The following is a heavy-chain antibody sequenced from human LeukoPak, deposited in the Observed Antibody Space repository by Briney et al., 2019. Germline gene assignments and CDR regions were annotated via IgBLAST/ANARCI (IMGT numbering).Heavy chain of an antibody. CDR2: IYYSGST. CDR1: GGSISSGGYY. CDR3: AREGVDGYSTYYFDY. J-gene: IGHJ4*02. Sequence: PSETLSLTCTVSGGSISSGGYYWSWIRQPPGKGLEWIGYIYYSGSTNYNPSLKSRVTISVDTSKNQFSLKLSSVTAADTAVYYCAREGVDGYSTYYFDYWGQGTLVTVSS. V-gene: IGHV4-61*08. D-gene: IGHD5-24*01.